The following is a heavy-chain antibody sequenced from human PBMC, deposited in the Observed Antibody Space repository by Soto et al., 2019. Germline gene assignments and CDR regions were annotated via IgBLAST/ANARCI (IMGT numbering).Heavy chain of an antibody. V-gene: IGHV1-24*01. D-gene: IGHD1-1*01. J-gene: IGHJ4*02. CDR3: AAGGTRWLLSPFDY. Sequence: QVQLEQSGDEVKKPGASVKVSCKVSGHTLTELCMHWVRQAPGKGLEWMGGFDPEDGETIYAQKFQGRVTMTEDTSSDTAYMEVSSLRSEDTAVYYCAAGGTRWLLSPFDYWGQGTLVTVSS. CDR2: FDPEDGET. CDR1: GHTLTELC.